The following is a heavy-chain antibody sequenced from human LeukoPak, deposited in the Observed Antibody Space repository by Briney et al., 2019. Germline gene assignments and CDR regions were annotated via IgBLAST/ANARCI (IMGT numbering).Heavy chain of an antibody. D-gene: IGHD3-3*01. J-gene: IGHJ6*03. CDR3: ARGVYDFWSGYSSFYYYYYYMDV. CDR1: GGSFSGYY. CDR2: INNSGST. Sequence: SETLSLTRAVYGGSFSGYYWSWIRQPPGKGLEWIGEINNSGSTNYNPSLKSRVTISVDTSKNQFSLKLSSVTAADTAVYYCARGVYDFWSGYSSFYYYYYYMDVWGKGTTVTVSS. V-gene: IGHV4-34*01.